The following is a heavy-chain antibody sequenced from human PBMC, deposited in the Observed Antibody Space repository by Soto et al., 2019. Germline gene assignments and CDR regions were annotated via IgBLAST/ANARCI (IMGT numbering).Heavy chain of an antibody. D-gene: IGHD3-10*01. CDR1: GVSFNNNG. CDR2: VSPPFRTS. J-gene: IGHJ6*02. V-gene: IGHV1-69*01. Sequence: QVQLVQSGAEVKKPGSSVKVSCKTSGVSFNNNGIGWVRQAPGHGLEWMGGVSPPFRTSNYARKFQGRISIPADASPGTVNMELSSLTSEDTAQYYCARVLYYGSGSYSPYGMDVWGQGTTVTVSS. CDR3: ARVLYYGSGSYSPYGMDV.